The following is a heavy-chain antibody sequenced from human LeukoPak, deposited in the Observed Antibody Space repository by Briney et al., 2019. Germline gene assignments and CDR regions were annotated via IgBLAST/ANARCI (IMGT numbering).Heavy chain of an antibody. CDR1: GGSISSSSYY. D-gene: IGHD6-6*01. Sequence: SEALSLTCTVSGGSISSSSYYWGWIRQPPGKGLEWTGSIYYSGSTYYNPSLKSRVTISVDTSKNQFSLKLSSVTAADTAVYYCARQVPIAARPRGWFDPWGQGTLVTVSS. V-gene: IGHV4-39*01. CDR2: IYYSGST. CDR3: ARQVPIAARPRGWFDP. J-gene: IGHJ5*02.